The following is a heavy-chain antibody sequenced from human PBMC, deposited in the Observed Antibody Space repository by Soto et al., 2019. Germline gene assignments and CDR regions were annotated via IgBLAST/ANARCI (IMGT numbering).Heavy chain of an antibody. CDR1: GGSINIDHYH. V-gene: IGHV4-30-4*01. CDR2: IHYTGSI. Sequence: SETLSLTCTVSGGSINIDHYHWTWIRQTPGKGLEWIGYIHYTGSISYNPSLQSRLTISADTSKNQFSLRLNSVTAADTAVYYCARTVLGPDLLADSFVDYYYYMAVWGQGTTVTVSS. D-gene: IGHD3-9*01. CDR3: ARTVLGPDLLADSFVDYYYYMAV. J-gene: IGHJ6*03.